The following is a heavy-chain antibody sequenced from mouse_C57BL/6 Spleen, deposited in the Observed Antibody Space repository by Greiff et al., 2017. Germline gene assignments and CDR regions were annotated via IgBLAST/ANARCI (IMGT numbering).Heavy chain of an antibody. CDR1: GYTFTSYW. D-gene: IGHD2-4*01. CDR3: ARRYIFYDYGRALFAY. J-gene: IGHJ3*01. CDR2: IDPSDSYT. Sequence: QVQLQQPGAELVRPGTSVKLSCKASGYTFTSYWMHWVKQRPGQGLEWIGVIDPSDSYTNYTQKFKGKATLTVDTSSSTAYMQLSSLTSEDSAVYYCARRYIFYDYGRALFAYWGQGTLVTVSA. V-gene: IGHV1-59*01.